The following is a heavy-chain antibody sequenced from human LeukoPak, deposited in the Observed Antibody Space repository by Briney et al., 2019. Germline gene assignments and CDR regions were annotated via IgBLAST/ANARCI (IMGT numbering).Heavy chain of an antibody. J-gene: IGHJ5*02. Sequence: SVTVSCTASGGTFSIYAISWVRQAPGQGLEWMGGIIPIFGTANYAQKFQGRVTITADESTSTAYMELSSLRSEDTAVYYCARDPSPYYDILTGYYNPNWFDPWGQGTPVTVSS. V-gene: IGHV1-69*13. CDR3: ARDPSPYYDILTGYYNPNWFDP. D-gene: IGHD3-9*01. CDR2: IIPIFGTA. CDR1: GGTFSIYA.